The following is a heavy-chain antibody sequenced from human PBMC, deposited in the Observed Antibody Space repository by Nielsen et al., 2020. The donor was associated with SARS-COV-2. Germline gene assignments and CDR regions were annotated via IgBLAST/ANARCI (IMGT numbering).Heavy chain of an antibody. Sequence: SLKISCAASGFTFDDYAMHWVRQAPGKGLEWVSGISWNSGNIGYADSVKGRFTISRDNAKNSLYLQMNSLRAEDTALYYCAKDYYGSGSYFDYWGQGTLVTVSS. CDR1: GFTFDDYA. CDR3: AKDYYGSGSYFDY. J-gene: IGHJ4*02. D-gene: IGHD3-10*01. V-gene: IGHV3-9*01. CDR2: ISWNSGNI.